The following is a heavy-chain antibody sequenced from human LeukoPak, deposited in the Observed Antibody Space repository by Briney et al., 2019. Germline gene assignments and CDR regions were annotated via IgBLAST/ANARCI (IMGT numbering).Heavy chain of an antibody. Sequence: SETLSLTCTASWGSIRSSSYYWGWIRQPPGKGLEWIGSIYYSGSTYYNPSLKSRVTISVDTSKNQFSLKLRSVTADNMRVDDSAGDALYWGVGSCYLSMFDYWRQGTLVTVSS. D-gene: IGHD2-15*01. V-gene: IGHV4-39*01. J-gene: IGHJ4*02. CDR1: WGSIRSSSYY. CDR3: AGDALYWGVGSCYLSMFDY. CDR2: IYYSGST.